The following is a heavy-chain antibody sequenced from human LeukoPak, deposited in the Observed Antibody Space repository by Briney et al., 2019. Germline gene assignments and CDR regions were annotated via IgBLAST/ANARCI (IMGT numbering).Heavy chain of an antibody. CDR3: AREVHGGYDAFDI. CDR2: ISSSSSYI. CDR1: GFTFSSYS. V-gene: IGHV3-21*01. Sequence: GSLRLSCAASGFTFSSYSMNWVRPAPGKGLEWVSSISSSSSYIYYADSVKGRFTISRDNAKNSLYLQMNSLRAEDTAVYYCAREVHGGYDAFDIWGQGTMVTVSS. D-gene: IGHD3-22*01. J-gene: IGHJ3*02.